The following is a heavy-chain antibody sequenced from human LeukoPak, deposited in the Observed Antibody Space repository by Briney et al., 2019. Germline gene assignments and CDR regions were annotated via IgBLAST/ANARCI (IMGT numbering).Heavy chain of an antibody. V-gene: IGHV1-69*06. CDR3: ARAPAPYSSSSARGNWFDP. CDR2: IIPIFGTA. J-gene: IGHJ5*02. D-gene: IGHD6-6*01. Sequence: GSSVKVSCKASGDTFSSYAISWVRQAPGQGLEWMGGIIPIFGTANYAQKFQGRVTITADKSTSTAYMELSSLRSEDTAVYYCARAPAPYSSSSARGNWFDPWGQGTLVTVSS. CDR1: GDTFSSYA.